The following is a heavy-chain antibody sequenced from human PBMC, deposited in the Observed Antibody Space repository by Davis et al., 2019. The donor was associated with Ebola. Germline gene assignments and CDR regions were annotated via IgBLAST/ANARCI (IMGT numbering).Heavy chain of an antibody. CDR3: ATLGRFCIGGICYSFDS. J-gene: IGHJ4*02. CDR1: GSSITTHSYY. CDR2: IYYSGST. V-gene: IGHV4-39*01. D-gene: IGHD2-15*01. Sequence: MPSETLSLTCTVSGSSITTHSYYWAFFCQPPGKGLAWVGSIYYSGSTYYNPSLKSRVTMSVDPSKIQFSLSLTSVTAADTAVYYCATLGRFCIGGICYSFDSWGQGTLVTVSS.